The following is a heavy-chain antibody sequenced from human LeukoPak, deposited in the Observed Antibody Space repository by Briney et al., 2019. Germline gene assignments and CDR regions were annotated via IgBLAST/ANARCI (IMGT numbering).Heavy chain of an antibody. CDR2: IHFSGST. CDR1: DASISGYY. CDR3: ARVRSGSYYFDY. D-gene: IGHD1-26*01. Sequence: SETLSLTCTVSDASISGYYWSWIRQPPGKGLEWIGSIHFSGSTNYNPSLRSRVTISVDTSKNQLSLKLSSVTAADTAFYYCARVRSGSYYFDYWGQGTLVTVSS. V-gene: IGHV4-59*12. J-gene: IGHJ4*02.